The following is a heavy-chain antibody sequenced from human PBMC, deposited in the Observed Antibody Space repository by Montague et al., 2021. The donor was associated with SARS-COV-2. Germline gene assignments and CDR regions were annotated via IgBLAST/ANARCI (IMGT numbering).Heavy chain of an antibody. V-gene: IGHV4-34*01. CDR3: ARGRYSTSWYGTKYYFDY. J-gene: IGHJ4*02. CDR2: INHTGST. Sequence: SETLSLTRAVYGGSLSNYYWTWIRQSPGKRLEWIGEINHTGSTTYNPSLKSRVTISLDTSTNQFSLKLSSVTAADTAVYYCARGRYSTSWYGTKYYFDYWGQGTLVTVSS. D-gene: IGHD6-13*01. CDR1: GGSLSNYY.